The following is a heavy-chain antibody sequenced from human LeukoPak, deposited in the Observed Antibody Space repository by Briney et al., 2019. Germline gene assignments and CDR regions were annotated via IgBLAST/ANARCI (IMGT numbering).Heavy chain of an antibody. Sequence: SETLSLTCTVSGGSISSSSYYWGWIRQPPGKGLEWIGRIYTSGSTNYNPSLKSRVTMSVDTSKNQFSLKLSSVTAADTAVYYCTRDMALLRYFDWLPNLRYYYYYMDVWGKGTTVTISS. CDR1: GGSISSSSYY. CDR3: TRDMALLRYFDWLPNLRYYYYYMDV. V-gene: IGHV4-39*07. CDR2: IYTSGST. D-gene: IGHD3-9*01. J-gene: IGHJ6*03.